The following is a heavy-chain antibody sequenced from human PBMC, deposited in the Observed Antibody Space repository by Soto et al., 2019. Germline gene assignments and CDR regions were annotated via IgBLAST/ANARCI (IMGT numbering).Heavy chain of an antibody. CDR3: ARGSCSGGSCYPIEYYYYYMDV. Sequence: GGSLRLSCAASGFTFSSYAMHWVRQAPGKGLEWVAVIWYDGSNKYYADSVKGRFTISRDNSKNTLYLQMNSLRAEDTAVYYCARGSCSGGSCYPIEYYYYYMDVWGKGTTVTVSS. V-gene: IGHV3-33*08. D-gene: IGHD2-15*01. CDR1: GFTFSSYA. CDR2: IWYDGSNK. J-gene: IGHJ6*03.